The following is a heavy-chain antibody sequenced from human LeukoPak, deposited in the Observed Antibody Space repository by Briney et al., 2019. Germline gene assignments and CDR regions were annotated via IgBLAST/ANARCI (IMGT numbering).Heavy chain of an antibody. Sequence: PGGSLRLSCATSGFTFNNYAMSWVRQAPGKGLEWVSAISSTGIAAYYADSVKGRFTISKDKSKNTLYLQMSGLRAEDTAVYYCAKGADGVPTGKPPNWVGPRGQGTLVTVSS. CDR1: GFTFNNYA. J-gene: IGHJ5*02. D-gene: IGHD1-1*01. CDR3: AKGADGVPTGKPPNWVGP. V-gene: IGHV3-23*01. CDR2: ISSTGIAA.